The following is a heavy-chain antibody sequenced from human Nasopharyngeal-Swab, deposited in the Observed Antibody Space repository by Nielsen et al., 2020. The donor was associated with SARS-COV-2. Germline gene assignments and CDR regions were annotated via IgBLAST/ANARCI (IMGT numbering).Heavy chain of an antibody. J-gene: IGHJ4*02. Sequence: ASVKVSCKASGYTLTSYGMNWVRQAPGQGLEWMGWINTNIGNPTYAQGFTGRFVFSLDTSVGTAYLQISSLKAEDTAIYYCARDSNWNWFDYWGQGTLVIVSS. CDR2: INTNIGNP. CDR3: ARDSNWNWFDY. V-gene: IGHV7-4-1*02. D-gene: IGHD1-7*01. CDR1: GYTLTSYG.